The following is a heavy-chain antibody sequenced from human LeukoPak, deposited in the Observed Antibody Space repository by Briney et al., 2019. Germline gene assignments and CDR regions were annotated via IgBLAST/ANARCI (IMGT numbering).Heavy chain of an antibody. CDR1: GFTFSSFW. CDR2: IYSGGST. D-gene: IGHD3-10*01. Sequence: PGGSLRLSCAASGFTFSSFWMHWVRQAPGKGLEWVSVIYSGGSTYYADSVKGRFTISRDNSKNTLYLQMNSLRAEDTAVYYCARNFRFASDYWGQGTLVTVSS. J-gene: IGHJ4*02. CDR3: ARNFRFASDY. V-gene: IGHV3-53*01.